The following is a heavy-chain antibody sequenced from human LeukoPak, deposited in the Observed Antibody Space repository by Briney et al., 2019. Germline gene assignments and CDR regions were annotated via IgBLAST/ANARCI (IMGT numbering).Heavy chain of an antibody. CDR3: ALGSYGLRYFDY. V-gene: IGHV3-30*02. Sequence: GGSLRLSCAASGFTFTNYGMHWVRQAPGKGLEWVTSIRYDGSVKFYADSVKGRFSISRDNSKNTLYLQMNSLRAEDTAVYYCALGSYGLRYFDYWGQGTLVTVSS. CDR2: IRYDGSVK. J-gene: IGHJ4*02. CDR1: GFTFTNYG. D-gene: IGHD5-18*01.